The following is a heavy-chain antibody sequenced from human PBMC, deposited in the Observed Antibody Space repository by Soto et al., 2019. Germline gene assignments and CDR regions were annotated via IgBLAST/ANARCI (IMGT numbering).Heavy chain of an antibody. CDR2: ISYDGSNK. CDR3: AKGQQQLDEDEIDY. Sequence: GGSLRLSCAASGFTFSSYGMHWVRQAPGKGLEWVAVISYDGSNKYYADSVKGRFTISRDNSKNTLYLQMNSLRAEDTAVYYCAKGQQQLDEDEIDYWGQGTLVTVSS. CDR1: GFTFSSYG. D-gene: IGHD6-13*01. J-gene: IGHJ4*02. V-gene: IGHV3-30*18.